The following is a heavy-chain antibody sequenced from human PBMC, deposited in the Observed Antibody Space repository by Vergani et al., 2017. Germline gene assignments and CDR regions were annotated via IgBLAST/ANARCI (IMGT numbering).Heavy chain of an antibody. CDR3: ATPAYGQGGHGVCPVCHNWFDP. CDR2: ISGSGGST. V-gene: IGHV3-23*01. D-gene: IGHD2-8*01. CDR1: GFTFSSYA. J-gene: IGHJ5*02. Sequence: EVQLMESGGGLVQPGGSLRLSCAASGFTFSSYAMSWVRQAPGKGMEWVSAISGSGGSTYYADSVKGRFTISRDNSKNTLYLQMNSRRAEDTAVYYCATPAYGQGGHGVCPVCHNWFDPWGQGTLVTVSS.